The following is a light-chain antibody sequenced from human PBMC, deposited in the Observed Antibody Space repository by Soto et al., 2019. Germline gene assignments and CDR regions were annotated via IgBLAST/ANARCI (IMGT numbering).Light chain of an antibody. CDR2: GAS. CDR3: QQYNSATRT. Sequence: EIVLTQSPGTLSLSPGERATLSCRASQSVGSSYLAWYQQKPGQAPRLLMYGASTRDTGIPDRFTGSGAGTECTLTISRLEPEDFEVYYCQQYNSATRTFGQGTQVDIK. J-gene: IGKJ1*01. V-gene: IGKV3-20*01. CDR1: QSVGSSY.